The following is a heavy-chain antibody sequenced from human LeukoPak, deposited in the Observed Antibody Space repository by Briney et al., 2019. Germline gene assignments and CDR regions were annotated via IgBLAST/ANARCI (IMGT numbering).Heavy chain of an antibody. Sequence: ASVKVSCKASGYTFTGYYMHWVRQAPGQGLEWMGWINPNSGGTNYAQKFQGRVTMTRDTSISTAYMELSRLRSDDTAVYYCAKVGSSWSGPPYYYMDVWGKGTTVTISS. CDR2: INPNSGGT. J-gene: IGHJ6*03. CDR1: GYTFTGYY. CDR3: AKVGSSWSGPPYYYMDV. V-gene: IGHV1-2*02. D-gene: IGHD6-13*01.